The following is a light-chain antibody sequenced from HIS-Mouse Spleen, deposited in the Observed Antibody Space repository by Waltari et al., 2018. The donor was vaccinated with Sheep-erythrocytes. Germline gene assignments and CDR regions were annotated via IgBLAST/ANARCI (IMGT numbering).Light chain of an antibody. V-gene: IGLV2-11*01. J-gene: IGLJ1*01. CDR3: CSYAGSFYV. CDR2: DVS. CDR1: SSDVGGYNV. Sequence: QSALTQPRSVSGSPGQSVTISCTGTSSDVGGYNVVSWYQQHPGKAPKLMIYDVSKRPSGVPDRFSGSKSGNTASLTISGLQAEDEADYYCCSYAGSFYVFGTGTKVTVL.